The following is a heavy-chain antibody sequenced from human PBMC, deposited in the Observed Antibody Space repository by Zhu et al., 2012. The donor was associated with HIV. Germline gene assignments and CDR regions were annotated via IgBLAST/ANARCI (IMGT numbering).Heavy chain of an antibody. CDR2: VYYSGST. Sequence: QVQLQESGPGLVKPSETLSLTCTVSDGSISSRYWSWIRQPPGKGPEWIGNVYYSGSTNYNPSLKSRVTISVDTAKNQFSLKLTSVTAADTAVYFCARGGWTSYGYNYFYGLDAWGQGTPVTVSS. J-gene: IGHJ6*02. D-gene: IGHD3-16*01. CDR3: ARGGWTSYGYNYFYGLDA. V-gene: IGHV4-59*11. CDR1: DGSISSRY.